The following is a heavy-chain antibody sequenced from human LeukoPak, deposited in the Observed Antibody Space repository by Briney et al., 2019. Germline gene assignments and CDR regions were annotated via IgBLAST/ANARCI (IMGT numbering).Heavy chain of an antibody. CDR2: IHYGGAI. V-gene: IGHV4-39*07. J-gene: IGHJ3*01. CDR3: VRCSSASLKAAFDV. D-gene: IGHD6-19*01. Sequence: PSETLSLTCTVSGGSISTSGYYWGWIRQPPGMGLEWLANIHYGGAISYNPSHLSRVTISVDTSKNQFSLRLTSVAAADTAVYYCVRCSSASLKAAFDVWGQGTMVIVSS. CDR1: GGSISTSGYY.